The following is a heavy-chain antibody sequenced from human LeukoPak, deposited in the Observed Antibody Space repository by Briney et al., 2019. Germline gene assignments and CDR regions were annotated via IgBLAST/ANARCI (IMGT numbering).Heavy chain of an antibody. CDR3: ARDLSVGESRERYYYDSSGYPDWFDP. J-gene: IGHJ5*02. V-gene: IGHV1-46*01. D-gene: IGHD3-22*01. CDR2: INPSGGST. Sequence: ASVKVSCKASGYTLTSYYMHWVRQAPGQGLEWMGIINPSGGSTSYAQKFQGRVTMTRDTSTSTVYMELSSLRSEDTAVYYCARDLSVGESRERYYYDSSGYPDWFDPWGQGTLVTVSS. CDR1: GYTLTSYY.